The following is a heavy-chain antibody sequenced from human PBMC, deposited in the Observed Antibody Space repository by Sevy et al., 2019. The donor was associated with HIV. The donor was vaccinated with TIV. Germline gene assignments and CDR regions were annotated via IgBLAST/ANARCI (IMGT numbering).Heavy chain of an antibody. CDR3: ARRGIQLRGSDYFYYGLDV. J-gene: IGHJ6*02. D-gene: IGHD1-1*01. Sequence: GESLKISCKGSGYSFSTYWIAWVRQMPGKGLELMGLIFPGHSDTRYSPSFQGQVTISADKSIRTSYLQWNSLKASDTATYYCARRGIQLRGSDYFYYGLDVWGQGTTVTVSS. V-gene: IGHV5-51*01. CDR2: IFPGHSDT. CDR1: GYSFSTYW.